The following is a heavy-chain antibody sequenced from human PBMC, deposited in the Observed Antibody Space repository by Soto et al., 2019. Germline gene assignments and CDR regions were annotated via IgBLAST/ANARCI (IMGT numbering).Heavy chain of an antibody. Sequence: EVQLLESGGGLVQPGGSLRLSCAASGFTFSSYAMSWVRQAPGKGLEWVSAISGSGGSTYYADSVKGRFTISRDNSKNTLDLQMNSLRAEDTAVYYCAKGLNYGSSGYKAGWSTGRNNYYYGMDVWGQGTTVTVSS. V-gene: IGHV3-23*01. J-gene: IGHJ6*02. CDR2: ISGSGGST. CDR3: AKGLNYGSSGYKAGWSTGRNNYYYGMDV. CDR1: GFTFSSYA. D-gene: IGHD3-22*01.